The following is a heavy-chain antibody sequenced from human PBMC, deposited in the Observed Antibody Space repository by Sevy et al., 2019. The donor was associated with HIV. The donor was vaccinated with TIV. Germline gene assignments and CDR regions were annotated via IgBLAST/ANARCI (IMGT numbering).Heavy chain of an antibody. CDR1: RFTFSGYA. Sequence: GGSLRLSCAASRFTFSGYAMHWVRQAPGQELKWVAAISYDGSIKYYADSVKGRFTISRDNSKNTLYLQMNSLRAEDTAVYYCAKDPGYSSDWYALAFYFDYWGQGTLVTVSS. CDR2: ISYDGSIK. CDR3: AKDPGYSSDWYALAFYFDY. V-gene: IGHV3-30*18. J-gene: IGHJ4*02. D-gene: IGHD6-13*01.